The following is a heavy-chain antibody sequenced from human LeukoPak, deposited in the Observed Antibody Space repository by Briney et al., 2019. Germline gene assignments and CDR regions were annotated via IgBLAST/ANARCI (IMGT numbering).Heavy chain of an antibody. CDR1: GGSFSGYY. D-gene: IGHD3-22*01. CDR3: AREGNNHYYHSDAFDI. J-gene: IGHJ3*02. V-gene: IGHV4-34*01. Sequence: KPSETLSLTCAVYGGSFSGYYWSWIRQSPGKGLEWIGEINHSGSTNYNPSLKSRVTISVDTSKNQFSLKLSSVTAADTAVYYCAREGNNHYYHSDAFDIWGQGTMVTVSS. CDR2: INHSGST.